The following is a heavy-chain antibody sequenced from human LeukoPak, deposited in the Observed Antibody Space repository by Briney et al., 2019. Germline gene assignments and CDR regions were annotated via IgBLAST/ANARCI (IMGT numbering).Heavy chain of an antibody. CDR1: GFIFSDYT. D-gene: IGHD3-22*01. CDR2: ISGSGGST. V-gene: IGHV3-23*01. J-gene: IGHJ4*02. CDR3: AKSGLGYYDSSGYC. Sequence: PGGSLRLSCAASGFIFSDYTMNWVRQAPGKGLEWVSAISGSGGSTYYADSVKGRFTISRDNSKNTLYLQMNSLRAEDTAVYYCAKSGLGYYDSSGYCWGQGTLVTVSS.